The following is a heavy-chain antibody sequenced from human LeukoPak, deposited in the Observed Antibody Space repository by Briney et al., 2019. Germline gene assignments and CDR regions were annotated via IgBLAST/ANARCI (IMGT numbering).Heavy chain of an antibody. Sequence: SETLSLTCTVSGGSISSYYWSWVRRPAGKGLEWIGRIYSSGSTTYNPSLKSRVTMSVDTSKNKFSLKLTSVTAADTAVYYCARVFVFWHFDLWGRGTLVTVPS. J-gene: IGHJ2*01. CDR2: IYSSGST. D-gene: IGHD3-3*01. CDR3: ARVFVFWHFDL. CDR1: GGSISSYY. V-gene: IGHV4-4*07.